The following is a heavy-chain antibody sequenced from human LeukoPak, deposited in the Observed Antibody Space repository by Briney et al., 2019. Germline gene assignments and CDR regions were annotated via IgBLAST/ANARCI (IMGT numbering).Heavy chain of an antibody. J-gene: IGHJ4*02. CDR3: ARGPYCSGGSCYLYYFDY. CDR2: ISAYNGNT. D-gene: IGHD2-15*01. Sequence: ASVKVSCKASGYTFTSYGISWVRQAPGQGLEWMGWISAYNGNTNYAQKLQGRVTMTTDTSTSTAYMELRSLRSDDTAVYYCARGPYCSGGSCYLYYFDYWGQGTLATVSS. V-gene: IGHV1-18*01. CDR1: GYTFTSYG.